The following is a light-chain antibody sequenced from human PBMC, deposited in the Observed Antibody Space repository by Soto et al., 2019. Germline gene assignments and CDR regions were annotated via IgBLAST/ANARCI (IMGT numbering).Light chain of an antibody. J-gene: IGKJ1*01. Sequence: ETLLTQSPGTLSLSPGERATLSCRATETLGRNYLAWYQQKPGQAPRLLIHRIYIRAAGIPDRFSGSASGTDFTLTISRLEPEDFATYYCQQANSFPWTFGQGTKVEIK. CDR1: ETLGRNY. CDR2: RIY. CDR3: QQANSFPWT. V-gene: IGKV3-20*01.